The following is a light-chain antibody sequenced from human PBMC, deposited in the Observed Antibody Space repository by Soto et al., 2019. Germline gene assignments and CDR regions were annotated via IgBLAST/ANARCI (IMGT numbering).Light chain of an antibody. CDR1: QSISTW. CDR3: QQYNSHSKT. V-gene: IGKV1-5*01. J-gene: IGKJ1*01. CDR2: DAS. Sequence: DIPMTQSPSTLSASVGDSVTITCRASQSISTWLAWYQQKPGKAPNLLIYDASSLASGVPSRFSGSGSGTQFTLTISSLQPDDFAIFYCQQYNSHSKTFGQGTKVEIK.